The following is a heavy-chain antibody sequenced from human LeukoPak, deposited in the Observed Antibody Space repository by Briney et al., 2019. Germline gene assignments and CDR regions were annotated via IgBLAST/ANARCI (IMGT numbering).Heavy chain of an antibody. D-gene: IGHD2-15*01. CDR2: INTNTGNP. Sequence: ASVKVSCKASGYTFTSYAMNWVRQAPGQGLEWMGWINTNTGNPTYAQGFTGRFVFSLDTSVSTAYLQISSLKAEDTAVYYCARVVPGFVGSGPLRFDYWGQGTLVTVSS. J-gene: IGHJ4*02. CDR3: ARVVPGFVGSGPLRFDY. V-gene: IGHV7-4-1*02. CDR1: GYTFTSYA.